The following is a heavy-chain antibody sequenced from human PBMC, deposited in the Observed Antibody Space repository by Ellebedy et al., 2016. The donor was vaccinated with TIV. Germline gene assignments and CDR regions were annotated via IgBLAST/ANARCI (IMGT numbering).Heavy chain of an antibody. CDR3: ASSRYHYYLWNTIFAY. Sequence: GESLKISCAASGFTFSSYAMSWVRQAPGQGLEWVSGINANGVSIAYADSVKGRFTISRDNSKDTLFLQMNSLIAEDTAVYYCASSRYHYYLWNTIFAYWGQGALVTVSS. V-gene: IGHV3-23*01. CDR2: INANGVSI. J-gene: IGHJ4*02. CDR1: GFTFSSYA. D-gene: IGHD3-10*01.